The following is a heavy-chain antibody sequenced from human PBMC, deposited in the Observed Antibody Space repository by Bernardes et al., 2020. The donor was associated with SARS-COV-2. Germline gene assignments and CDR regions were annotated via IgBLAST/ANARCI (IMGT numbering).Heavy chain of an antibody. CDR1: GFTFRSYA. J-gene: IGHJ4*02. CDR3: AKIGDCGGDCYPDY. D-gene: IGHD2-21*02. CDR2: ISGSGGST. V-gene: IGHV3-23*01. Sequence: GGSLRLSCAASGFTFRSYAMSWVRQAPGKGLEWVSAISGSGGSTYYADSVKGRFTISRDNAKNTLYLQMNSLRAEDTAVYYCAKIGDCGGDCYPDYWGQGTLVTVSS.